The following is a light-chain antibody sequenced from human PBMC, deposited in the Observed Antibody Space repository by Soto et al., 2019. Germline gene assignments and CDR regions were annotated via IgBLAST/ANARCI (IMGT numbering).Light chain of an antibody. Sequence: QSVLTQPPSASGTPGQRVTISCSGGSSNIGSNTVNWYQQLPGTAPNLLIYSNNQRPSGVPDRFSGSKSGTSASLAISGLKSEDGADYYCPAGDESLKAVVFGGGPNLTV. CDR3: PAGDESLKAVV. CDR2: SNN. J-gene: IGLJ2*01. V-gene: IGLV1-44*01. CDR1: SSNIGSNT.